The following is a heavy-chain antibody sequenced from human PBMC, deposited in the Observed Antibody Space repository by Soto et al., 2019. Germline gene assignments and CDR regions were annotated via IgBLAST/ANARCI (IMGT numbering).Heavy chain of an antibody. J-gene: IGHJ6*02. Sequence: GESLKISRKGSGYSFTKYWITWVRQMPGKGLEWMGRIDPSDSYTNYRPSFQGHATISADKSISTAYLQWSSLTASDTAIYYCARQNDLDFYFYGLDVWGQGTTVTVSS. D-gene: IGHD1-1*01. CDR1: GYSFTKYW. V-gene: IGHV5-10-1*01. CDR3: ARQNDLDFYFYGLDV. CDR2: IDPSDSYT.